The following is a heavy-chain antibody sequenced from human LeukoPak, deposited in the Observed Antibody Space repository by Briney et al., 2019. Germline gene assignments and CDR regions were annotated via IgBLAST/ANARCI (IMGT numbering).Heavy chain of an antibody. J-gene: IGHJ4*02. CDR1: GFTFSSYS. V-gene: IGHV3-21*01. CDR2: ISSSSSYI. D-gene: IGHD3-22*01. CDR3: ARDQELLSSGDY. Sequence: GGSLRLSCAASGFTFSSYSMNWVRQAPGKGLEWVSSISSSSSYIYYADSVKGRFTISGDNAKNSLYLQMNSLRAEDTAVYYCARDQELLSSGDYWGQGTLVTVSS.